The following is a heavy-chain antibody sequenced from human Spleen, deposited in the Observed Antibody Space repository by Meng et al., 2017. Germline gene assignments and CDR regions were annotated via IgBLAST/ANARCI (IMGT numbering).Heavy chain of an antibody. CDR2: ISYDGSNK. Sequence: QVQLVESGGGVVQPGRSLRLSCAASGFTFSSYAMHWVRQAPGKGLEWVAVISYDGSNKYYADSVKGRFTISRDNSKNTLYLQMDSLRAEDTAVYYCAKETSDSSGYDSWGQGTLVTVSS. V-gene: IGHV3-30-3*01. J-gene: IGHJ4*02. D-gene: IGHD6-19*01. CDR3: AKETSDSSGYDS. CDR1: GFTFSSYA.